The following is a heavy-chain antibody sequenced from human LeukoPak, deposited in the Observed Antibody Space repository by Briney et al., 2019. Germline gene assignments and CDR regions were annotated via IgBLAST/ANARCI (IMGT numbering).Heavy chain of an antibody. CDR2: IKQDGSEK. CDR1: GFTFSSYW. J-gene: IGHJ6*03. D-gene: IGHD6-13*01. Sequence: GGSLSLSCAASGFTFSSYWMSWVRQAPGKGLEWVANIKQDGSEKYYVDSVKGRFTISRDNAKNSLDLQMNSLSAEDTAVYYCARYGSSWYRTYYYYYYMDVWGKGTTVTVSS. V-gene: IGHV3-7*01. CDR3: ARYGSSWYRTYYYYYYMDV.